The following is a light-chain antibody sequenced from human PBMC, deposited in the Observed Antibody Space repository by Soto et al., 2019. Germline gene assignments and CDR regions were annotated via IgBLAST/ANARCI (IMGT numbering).Light chain of an antibody. Sequence: QSVLTQPPSASGTPGQRVTISCSGSSSNIGSNTVNWYQQLPGTAPKLLIYSNNQRPSGVPDRFSGSKSGTSASLAISGLQSEDEGEYYCAAWDDSLNGLYVFGTGTKLTVL. CDR2: SNN. CDR3: AAWDDSLNGLYV. J-gene: IGLJ1*01. V-gene: IGLV1-44*01. CDR1: SSNIGSNT.